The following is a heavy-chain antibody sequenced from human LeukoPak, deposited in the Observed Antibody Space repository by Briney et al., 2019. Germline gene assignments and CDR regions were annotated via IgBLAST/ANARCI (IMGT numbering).Heavy chain of an antibody. Sequence: ASVTVSCKASGGTFSSYAISWVRQAPGQGLEWMGGIIPIFGTANYAQKFQGRVTITADESTSTAYMELSSLRSEDTAVYYCARESAGSTSCYGPRPCRDYYYGMDVWGQGTTVTVSS. CDR1: GGTFSSYA. CDR3: ARESAGSTSCYGPRPCRDYYYGMDV. J-gene: IGHJ6*02. CDR2: IIPIFGTA. D-gene: IGHD2-2*01. V-gene: IGHV1-69*13.